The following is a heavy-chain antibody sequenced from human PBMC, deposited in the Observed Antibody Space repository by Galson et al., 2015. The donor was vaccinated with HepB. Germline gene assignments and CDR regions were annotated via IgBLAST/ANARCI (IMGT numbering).Heavy chain of an antibody. CDR2: IIPIFGAA. Sequence: SVKVSCKASGYTFTSYGISWVRQAPGQGLEWMGGIIPIFGAANYAQKFQGRVTITADESTSTAYMELSSLRSEDTAVYYCASDIGAAGTKEVHFDYWGQGTLVTVSS. D-gene: IGHD6-13*01. CDR3: ASDIGAAGTKEVHFDY. CDR1: GYTFTSYG. J-gene: IGHJ4*02. V-gene: IGHV1-69*13.